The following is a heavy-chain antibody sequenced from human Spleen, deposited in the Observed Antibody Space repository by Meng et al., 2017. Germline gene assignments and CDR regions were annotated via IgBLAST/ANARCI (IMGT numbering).Heavy chain of an antibody. J-gene: IGHJ4*02. D-gene: IGHD6-25*01. CDR3: ARDEDISAAGKLFGDY. CDR1: GYNFPDYY. V-gene: IGHV1-2*06. Sequence: VQLVQSGAEVKKPGASVQVSCKPSGYNFPDYYIHWVRRAPGQGLEWMGRINPKSGDTQYAQKFQARVTMTGDTSISTAYMELSGLRSDDTAMYYCARDEDISAAGKLFGDYWGQGTLVTVSS. CDR2: INPKSGDT.